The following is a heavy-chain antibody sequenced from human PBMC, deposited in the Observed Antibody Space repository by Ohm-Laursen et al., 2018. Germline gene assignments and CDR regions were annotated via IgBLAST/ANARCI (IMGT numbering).Heavy chain of an antibody. Sequence: SLRLSCSASGFIFSDHYMDWVRQAPGKGLEWIARSRNKANSYTTEYVASVRGRFTISRDNSKNSLYLQMSSLKTDDTAVYYCTRVAEVVTAGNDYWGQGTLVTVSS. CDR1: GFIFSDHY. J-gene: IGHJ4*02. V-gene: IGHV3-72*01. CDR3: TRVAEVVTAGNDY. CDR2: SRNKANSYTT. D-gene: IGHD1-1*01.